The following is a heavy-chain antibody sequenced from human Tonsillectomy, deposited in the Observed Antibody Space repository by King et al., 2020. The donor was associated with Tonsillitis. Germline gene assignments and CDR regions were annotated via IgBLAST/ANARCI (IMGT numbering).Heavy chain of an antibody. CDR3: VKGRARDIVATIMGFDY. CDR1: GFTFSSYA. CDR2: ISSNGGST. V-gene: IGHV3-64D*06. Sequence: VQLVESGGGLVQPGGSLRLSCSASGFTFSSYAMHWVRQAPGKGLEYVSAISSNGGSTYYADSVKGRFTISRDNSKNTLYLQMSSLRAEDTAVYYCVKGRARDIVATIMGFDYWGQGTLVTVSS. J-gene: IGHJ4*02. D-gene: IGHD5-12*01.